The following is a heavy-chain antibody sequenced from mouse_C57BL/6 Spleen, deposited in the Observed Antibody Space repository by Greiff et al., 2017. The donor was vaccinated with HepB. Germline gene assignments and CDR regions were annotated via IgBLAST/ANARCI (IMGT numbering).Heavy chain of an antibody. CDR1: GFTFSSYG. D-gene: IGHD4-1*01. J-gene: IGHJ3*01. CDR2: ISSGGSYT. Sequence: EVHLVESGGDLVKPGGSLKLSCAASGFTFSSYGMSWVRQTPDKRLEWVATISSGGSYTYYPDSVKGRFTISRDNAKNTLYLQMSSLKSEDTAMYYCARHGTGTRGVFAYWGQGTLVTVSA. CDR3: ARHGTGTRGVFAY. V-gene: IGHV5-6*01.